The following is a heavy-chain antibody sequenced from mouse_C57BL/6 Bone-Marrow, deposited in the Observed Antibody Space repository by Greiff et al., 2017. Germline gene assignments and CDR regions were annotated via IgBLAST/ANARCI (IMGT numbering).Heavy chain of an antibody. CDR2: ISYDGSN. Sequence: EVKLVESGPGLVKPCQSLSLTCSVTGYSITSGYYWNWIRQFPGNKLEWMGYISYDGSNNYNPSLKNRISITRDTSKNQFFLKLNSVTTEDTATYYCAKDLGWLLPLYFDVWGTGTTVTVSS. CDR3: AKDLGWLLPLYFDV. V-gene: IGHV3-6*01. D-gene: IGHD2-3*01. CDR1: GYSITSGYY. J-gene: IGHJ1*03.